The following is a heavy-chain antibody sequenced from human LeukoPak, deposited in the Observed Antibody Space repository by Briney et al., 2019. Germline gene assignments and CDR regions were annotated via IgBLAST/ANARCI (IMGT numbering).Heavy chain of an antibody. J-gene: IGHJ4*02. D-gene: IGHD2-2*01. Sequence: SETLSLTCAVYGGSFSGYYWSWIRQPPGKGLEWIGEINHSGSTNYNPSLKGRVTISVDTSKNQFSLKLSSVTAADTAVYYCAAAVGYCSSTSCYYFDYWGQGTLVTVSS. CDR2: INHSGST. CDR3: AAAVGYCSSTSCYYFDY. V-gene: IGHV4-34*01. CDR1: GGSFSGYY.